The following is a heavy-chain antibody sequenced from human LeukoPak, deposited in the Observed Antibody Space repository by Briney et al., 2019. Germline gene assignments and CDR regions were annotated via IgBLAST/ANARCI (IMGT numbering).Heavy chain of an antibody. V-gene: IGHV5-51*01. CDR1: GYTFTSNW. J-gene: IGHJ3*01. CDR2: IYPDNSHT. D-gene: IGHD3-22*01. CDR3: AKKRSSGYYDSGGYAIDAFDV. Sequence: GESLKISCKTSGYTFTSNWIGWVRQMPGKGLEWMGIIYPDNSHTTYSPSLQGQVTISADKSISTAYLQWSSLKASDSAMYFCAKKRSSGYYDSGGYAIDAFDVWAKGQWSPSPQ.